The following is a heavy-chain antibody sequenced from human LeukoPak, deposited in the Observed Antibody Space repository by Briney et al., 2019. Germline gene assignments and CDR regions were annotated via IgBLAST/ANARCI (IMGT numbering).Heavy chain of an antibody. D-gene: IGHD3-10*01. CDR2: IYYSGST. CDR1: GGSISIYY. J-gene: IGHJ3*02. CDR3: ASPKYTGAFDI. Sequence: SETLSLTCTVSGGSISIYYWSWIRQPPGKGLEWIGYIYYSGSTNYNPSLKSRVTISVDTSKNQFSLKLSSVTAADTAVYYCASPKYTGAFDIWGQGTMVTVSS. V-gene: IGHV4-59*08.